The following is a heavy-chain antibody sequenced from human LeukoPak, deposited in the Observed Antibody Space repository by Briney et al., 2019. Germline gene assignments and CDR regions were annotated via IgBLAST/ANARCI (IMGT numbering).Heavy chain of an antibody. CDR2: IYYSGST. CDR1: GGSISSYY. V-gene: IGHV4-59*01. Sequence: ASETLSLTCTVSGGSISSYYWSWIRQPPGKGLEWIGYIYYSGSTNYNPSLKSRVTISVDTSKNQFSLKLSSVTAADTAVYYCARGGDCSSTSCYTQVAFDIWGQGTMVTVSS. D-gene: IGHD2-2*02. J-gene: IGHJ3*02. CDR3: ARGGDCSSTSCYTQVAFDI.